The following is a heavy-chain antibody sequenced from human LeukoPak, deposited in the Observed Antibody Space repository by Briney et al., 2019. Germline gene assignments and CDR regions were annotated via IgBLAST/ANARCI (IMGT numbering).Heavy chain of an antibody. CDR2: IGSYGGST. CDR3: VKDEVKSRDGYNLGAFDI. J-gene: IGHJ3*02. Sequence: GGSLRLSCSASGSTFSSYAMHWVRQAPGRGLEYFSAIGSYGGSTYYTDSVKGRFTISRDNSKNTLYLQMSSLRAEDTAVYYCVKDEVKSRDGYNLGAFDIWGQGTTVTVSS. CDR1: GSTFSSYA. V-gene: IGHV3-64D*09. D-gene: IGHD5-24*01.